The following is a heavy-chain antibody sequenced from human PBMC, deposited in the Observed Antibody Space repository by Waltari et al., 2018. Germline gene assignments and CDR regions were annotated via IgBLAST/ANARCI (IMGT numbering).Heavy chain of an antibody. CDR3: AREDGGDGQQLGLGGFDP. D-gene: IGHD6-13*01. CDR2: INPNSGGT. CDR1: GYTFTGYY. V-gene: IGHV1-2*02. J-gene: IGHJ5*02. Sequence: QVQLVQSGAEVKKPGASVKVSCKASGYTFTGYYMHWVRQAPGQGLEWMGWINPNSGGTNYAQKFQGRVTMTRDTSISTAYMELSRLRSDDTAVYYCAREDGGDGQQLGLGGFDPWGQGTLVTVSS.